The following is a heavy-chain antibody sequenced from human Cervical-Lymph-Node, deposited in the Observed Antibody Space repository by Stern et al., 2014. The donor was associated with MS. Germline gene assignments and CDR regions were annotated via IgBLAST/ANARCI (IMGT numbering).Heavy chain of an antibody. Sequence: EVQLVESGGGLVQPGGSLRLSCVASGIIFSNYAMSWVRQAPGKGLEWVSTMSGTSGGTYYADSVKGRFTISRDNSRNTLYLQMNGLRGEDTALYYCASGPSVTMIRGVMGDHWGQGTLVTVSS. D-gene: IGHD3-10*01. V-gene: IGHV3-23*04. CDR3: ASGPSVTMIRGVMGDH. CDR1: GIIFSNYA. CDR2: MSGTSGGT. J-gene: IGHJ4*02.